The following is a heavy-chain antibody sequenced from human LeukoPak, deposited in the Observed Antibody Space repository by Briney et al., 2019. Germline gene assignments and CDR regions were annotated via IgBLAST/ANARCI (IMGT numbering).Heavy chain of an antibody. D-gene: IGHD6-13*01. CDR3: AKGDVEAAGTLGFDH. Sequence: SVKVSCKASGGTFSSYAISWVRQAPGQGLEWMGGIIPIFGTANYAQKFQGRVTITADESTSTAYMELSSLRVEDTAVYYCAKGDVEAAGTLGFDHWGQGTLVTVSS. J-gene: IGHJ4*02. CDR2: IIPIFGTA. V-gene: IGHV1-69*13. CDR1: GGTFSSYA.